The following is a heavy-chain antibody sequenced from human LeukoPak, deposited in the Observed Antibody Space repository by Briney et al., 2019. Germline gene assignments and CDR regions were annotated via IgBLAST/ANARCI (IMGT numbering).Heavy chain of an antibody. CDR2: INSDGSST. Sequence: WVSRINSDGSSTSYADSVKGRFTISRDNAKNTLYLQMNSLSAEDTAVYYCARWSSSPRQWDYWGQGTLVTVSS. CDR3: ARWSSSPRQWDY. D-gene: IGHD2-8*01. J-gene: IGHJ4*02. V-gene: IGHV3-74*01.